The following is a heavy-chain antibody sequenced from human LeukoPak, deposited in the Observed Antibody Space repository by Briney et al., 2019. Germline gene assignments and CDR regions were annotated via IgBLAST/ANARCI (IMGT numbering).Heavy chain of an antibody. Sequence: GGSLRLSCAASGFTFSSYGMHWVRQAPGKGLEWVAVISYDGSNKYYADSVKGRFTISRDNSKNTLYLQMNSLRAEDTAVYYCAGAKESYYDKSGYFPLDYWGQGTLVTVSS. V-gene: IGHV3-30*03. CDR1: GFTFSSYG. D-gene: IGHD3-22*01. CDR2: ISYDGSNK. J-gene: IGHJ4*02. CDR3: AGAKESYYDKSGYFPLDY.